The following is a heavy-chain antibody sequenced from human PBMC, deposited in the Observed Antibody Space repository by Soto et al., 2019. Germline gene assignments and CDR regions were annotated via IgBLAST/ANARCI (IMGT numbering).Heavy chain of an antibody. CDR2: IYHSGST. D-gene: IGHD6-13*01. CDR1: GGSINSGAYS. CDR3: ARVGSSWTPDY. V-gene: IGHV4-30-2*01. Sequence: ASETLSLTCAVSGGSINSGAYSWSWIRQPPGKGLEWIGYIYHSGSTYYTPSLKSRVTISVDRSKNQFSLKLTSVTAADTAVYYCARVGSSWTPDYWGQGTLVTVSS. J-gene: IGHJ4*02.